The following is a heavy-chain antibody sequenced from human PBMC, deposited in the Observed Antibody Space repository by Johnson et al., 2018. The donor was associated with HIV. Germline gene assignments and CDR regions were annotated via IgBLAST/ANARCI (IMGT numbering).Heavy chain of an antibody. Sequence: VQLVESGGGVVRPGGSLRLSCAAPGFTFDDYGMSWVRQAPGKGLEWVSGINWNGGSTGYADSVKGRFTISRDNAKNSLYVQMNRLRAGDKAVYYCARRSITSDGFDIWGQGTMVTVSS. J-gene: IGHJ3*02. CDR1: GFTFDDYG. D-gene: IGHD2-2*01. CDR3: ARRSITSDGFDI. V-gene: IGHV3-20*04. CDR2: INWNGGST.